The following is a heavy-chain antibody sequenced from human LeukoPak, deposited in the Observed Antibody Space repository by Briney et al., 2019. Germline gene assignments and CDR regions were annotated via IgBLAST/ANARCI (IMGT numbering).Heavy chain of an antibody. CDR1: RGTFSSHA. Sequence: GASVRASCTTSRGTFSSHAISWVRQAPGQGREGMGGIVPMFDTAKYAQNLQGRVTFTTDESTNTAYMDLSSLRSEDTAVYYCARSPTSISAGGYRYFDYWGQGTLVTVSS. CDR3: ARSPTSISAGGYRYFDY. CDR2: IVPMFDTA. J-gene: IGHJ4*02. V-gene: IGHV1-69*05. D-gene: IGHD6-13*01.